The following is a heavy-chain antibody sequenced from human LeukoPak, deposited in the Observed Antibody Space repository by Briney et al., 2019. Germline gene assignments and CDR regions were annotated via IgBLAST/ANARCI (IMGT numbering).Heavy chain of an antibody. CDR2: IIPILGIA. CDR1: GGTFSSYA. V-gene: IGHV1-69*04. D-gene: IGHD2-2*01. CDR3: ARELSRTSCYDY. Sequence: SVKVSCKASGGTFSSYAISWVRQAPGQGLEWMGRIIPILGIANYAQKFQGRVTITADKSTSTAYMELSSLRSEDTAVYYCARELSRTSCYDYWGRGTLVTVSS. J-gene: IGHJ4*02.